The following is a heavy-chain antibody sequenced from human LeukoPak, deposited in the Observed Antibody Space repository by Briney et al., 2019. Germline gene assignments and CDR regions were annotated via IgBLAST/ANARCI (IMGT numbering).Heavy chain of an antibody. V-gene: IGHV1-2*02. J-gene: IGHJ5*02. CDR1: GYTFTGYY. CDR3: ARDPIYHSGTYYSYNWFDP. CDR2: IIPNSGGT. Sequence: ASVKVSCRASGYTFTGYYMHWVRQAPGQGLEWMGGIIPNSGGTHYAQKFQGRVTMTRDTSISTAYMDLSSLRSDDTAVYYCARDPIYHSGTYYSYNWFDPWGQGTVVSVSS. D-gene: IGHD3-10*01.